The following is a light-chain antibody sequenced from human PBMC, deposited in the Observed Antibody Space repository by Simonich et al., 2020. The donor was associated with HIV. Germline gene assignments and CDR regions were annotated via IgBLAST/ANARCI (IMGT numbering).Light chain of an antibody. V-gene: IGKV4-1*01. CDR2: WAP. CDR1: QSVLYSSNNKNY. CDR3: QQSYSTPYT. J-gene: IGKJ2*01. Sequence: DIVMTQSPDSLAVSLGERDTINCKSSQSVLYSSNNKNYLAWYQQKPGQPPKLLIYWAPTRESGVPDRFSGSGSGTDFTLTIRSLQAEDVAVYYCQQSYSTPYTFGQGTKLEIK.